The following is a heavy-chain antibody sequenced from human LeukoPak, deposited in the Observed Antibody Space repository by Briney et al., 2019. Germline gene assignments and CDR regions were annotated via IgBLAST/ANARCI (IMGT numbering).Heavy chain of an antibody. J-gene: IGHJ5*02. Sequence: GSLRLSCAASGLTVSSNYMSWVRQAPGKGLEWVSIIYSGGSTFYADSVKGRFTISRDNSKDTLFLQMNSLRAEDTALYYCAKLPRSSGLPSSWGQGTLVTVSS. V-gene: IGHV3-53*05. D-gene: IGHD3-22*01. CDR3: AKLPRSSGLPSS. CDR2: IYSGGST. CDR1: GLTVSSNY.